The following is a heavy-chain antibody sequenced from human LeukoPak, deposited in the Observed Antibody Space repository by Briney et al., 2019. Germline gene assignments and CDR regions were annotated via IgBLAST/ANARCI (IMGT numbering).Heavy chain of an antibody. J-gene: IGHJ6*03. V-gene: IGHV4-34*01. CDR3: ARGYPASPSGYYTRYYYYMDV. CDR2: INHSGST. CDR1: GGSFSGYY. Sequence: SETLSLTCAVYGGSFSGYYWSWIRQPPGKGLEWIGEINHSGSTNYNPSLKSRVTISVDTSKNQFSLKLSSVTAADTAVYYCARGYPASPSGYYTRYYYYMDVWGKGTTVTVSS. D-gene: IGHD3-3*01.